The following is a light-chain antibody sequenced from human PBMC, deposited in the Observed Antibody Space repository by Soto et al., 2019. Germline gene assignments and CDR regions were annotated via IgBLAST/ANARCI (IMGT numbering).Light chain of an antibody. V-gene: IGLV2-23*01. J-gene: IGLJ2*01. Sequence: QSVLTQPASVSGSPGQSITISCIGTSSDIGNYNLVSWYQQHPGKAPKLMIYEGSKRPSGVSNRFSASRSGNTASLTISGLRSEDEADYYCYSFAGSSPSFGGGTKVTFL. CDR3: YSFAGSSPS. CDR1: SSDIGNYNL. CDR2: EGS.